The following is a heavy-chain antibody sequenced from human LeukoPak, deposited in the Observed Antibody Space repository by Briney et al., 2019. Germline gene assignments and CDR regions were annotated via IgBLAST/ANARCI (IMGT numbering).Heavy chain of an antibody. Sequence: GRSLRLSCAASGFTFSSYAMHWVRQAPGKGLEWVAVISYDGSNKYYADSVKGRFTVSRDNTKNSLHLEMNSLRVEDMAVYYCTRDIPNAGSYSSDYFDPEAGFDYWGHGTLVTVSS. V-gene: IGHV3-30-3*01. CDR2: ISYDGSNK. J-gene: IGHJ5*01. CDR1: GFTFSSYA. D-gene: IGHD3-22*01. CDR3: TRDIPNAGSYSSDYFDPEAGFDY.